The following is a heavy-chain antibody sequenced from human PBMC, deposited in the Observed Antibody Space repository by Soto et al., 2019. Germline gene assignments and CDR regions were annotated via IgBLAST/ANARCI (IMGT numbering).Heavy chain of an antibody. CDR2: IIPIFGTA. CDR3: AREMATIDGGAFDI. D-gene: IGHD5-12*01. Sequence: ASVKVSCKASGGTFSSYAISWVRQAPGQGLEWMGGIIPIFGTANYAQKFQGRVTITADESTSTAYMELSSLRSKDTAVYYCAREMATIDGGAFDIWGQGTMVTVSS. V-gene: IGHV1-69*13. J-gene: IGHJ3*02. CDR1: GGTFSSYA.